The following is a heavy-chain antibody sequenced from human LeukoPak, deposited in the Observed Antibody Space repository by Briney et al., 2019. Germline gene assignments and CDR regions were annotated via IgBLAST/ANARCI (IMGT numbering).Heavy chain of an antibody. V-gene: IGHV1-69*04. CDR2: IIPILGIA. D-gene: IGHD2-21*02. CDR3: AREGGFSVATFDY. Sequence: GSSVKVSCKASGGTFSSYAISWVRQAPGQGLEWMGRIIPILGIANYAQKFQGRVTITADESTSTAYMELSSLRSEDTAVYYCAREGGFSVATFDYWGQGTLVTVSS. CDR1: GGTFSSYA. J-gene: IGHJ4*02.